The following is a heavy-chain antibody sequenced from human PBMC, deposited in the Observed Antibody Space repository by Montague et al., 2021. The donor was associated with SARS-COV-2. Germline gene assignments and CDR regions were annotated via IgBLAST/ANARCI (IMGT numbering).Heavy chain of an antibody. J-gene: IGHJ4*02. CDR3: ARAQNTCFIANCVNYFEV. CDR1: GDSISSYY. Sequence: SETLSLTCEVSGDSISSYYWSWIRQSPGKGLEWIGYVHYTGSTKYNPSLKARVTLSLDTPRNRFSLKLRSVTAADTAVYYCARAQNTCFIANCVNYFEVWGLGALVTDSS. D-gene: IGHD1-1*01. CDR2: VHYTGST. V-gene: IGHV4-59*01.